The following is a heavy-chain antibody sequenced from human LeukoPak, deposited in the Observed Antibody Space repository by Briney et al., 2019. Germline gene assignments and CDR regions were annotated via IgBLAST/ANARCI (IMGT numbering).Heavy chain of an antibody. D-gene: IGHD3-22*01. Sequence: ASVKVSCKASGYSFTDYYMHWVRQAPGQGLEWMGRINPNSGGTNYAQKFQGRVTMTRDTSISTAYMELSRLRSDDTAVYYCARGHSYYYDSSGYYLIDYWGQGTLVTVSS. CDR2: INPNSGGT. CDR1: GYSFTDYY. CDR3: ARGHSYYYDSSGYYLIDY. J-gene: IGHJ4*02. V-gene: IGHV1-2*06.